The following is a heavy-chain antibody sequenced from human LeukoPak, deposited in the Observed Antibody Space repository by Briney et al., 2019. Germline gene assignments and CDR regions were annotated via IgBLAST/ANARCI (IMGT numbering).Heavy chain of an antibody. CDR1: GFSVSSNY. CDR3: ARGLVVAARGRIYHYYYYMAV. D-gene: IGHD2-15*01. Sequence: GGSLRLSCAASGFSVSSNYMSWVRQAPGKGLEWVSVIYSGGSTYYADSVKGRFTIARDNSKNTLYLGMNSLRAEDTAVYYCARGLVVAARGRIYHYYYYMAVWGKRTTVTVSS. V-gene: IGHV3-53*01. J-gene: IGHJ6*03. CDR2: IYSGGST.